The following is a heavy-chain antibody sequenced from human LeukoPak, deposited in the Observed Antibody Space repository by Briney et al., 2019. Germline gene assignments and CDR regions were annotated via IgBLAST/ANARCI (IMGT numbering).Heavy chain of an antibody. CDR1: GGSISSSY. CDR2: IYYTGST. V-gene: IGHV4-59*08. D-gene: IGHD6-13*01. Sequence: PSETLSLTCTVSGGSISSSYWSWIRQPPGKGLEWIGYIYYTGSTTYNPSLKSRVTISVDTSKSQFSLKLSSVTAADTAVYYCAREGYSSGWYTWFDPWGQGTLVTVSS. J-gene: IGHJ5*02. CDR3: AREGYSSGWYTWFDP.